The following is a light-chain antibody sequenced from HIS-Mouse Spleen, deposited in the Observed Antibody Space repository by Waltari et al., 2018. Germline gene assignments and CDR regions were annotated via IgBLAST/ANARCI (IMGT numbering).Light chain of an antibody. V-gene: IGLV1-47*01. CDR2: RNN. Sequence: QSVLTQPPSASGTPGQRVTISCSGSSSNIGSNYVYWYQQLPGTAPKLLIYRNNRRPSGFPARFSGSKSGTSASLAISGLRSEDEADYYCAAWDDSLSGYVFGTGTKVTVL. J-gene: IGLJ1*01. CDR1: SSNIGSNY. CDR3: AAWDDSLSGYV.